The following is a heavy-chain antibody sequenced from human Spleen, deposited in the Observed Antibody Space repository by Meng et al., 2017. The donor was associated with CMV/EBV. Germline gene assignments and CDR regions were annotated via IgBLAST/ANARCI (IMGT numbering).Heavy chain of an antibody. CDR3: ARRIADYTTGFYYYGMDV. CDR2: ISGYNGNT. D-gene: IGHD4-11*01. V-gene: IGHV1-18*01. CDR1: GYSSG. J-gene: IGHJ6*02. Sequence: ASVKVSCKASGYSSGFSWVRQAPGQGLEWMGWISGYNGNTYYAQSLQGRVTLTTDSSTTTAYMELRGLRSEDTAVYYCARRIADYTTGFYYYGMDVWGQGTTVTVSS.